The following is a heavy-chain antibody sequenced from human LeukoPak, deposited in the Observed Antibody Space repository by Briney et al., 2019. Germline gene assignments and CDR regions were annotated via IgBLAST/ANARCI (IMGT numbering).Heavy chain of an antibody. CDR1: GFTVSSNY. V-gene: IGHV3-53*01. J-gene: IGHJ6*03. CDR3: ARDEAAAAKRDCYYCYYMVI. D-gene: IGHD6-25*01. Sequence: GGSLRLSCAASGFTVSSNYMSWVRQAPGKGLEWVSVIYSGGSTYYADSVKGRFTISKAHSKNTLYLQMNNLRAEDTAVYYCARDEAAAAKRDCYYCYYMVIRRDRATVSVSS. CDR2: IYSGGST.